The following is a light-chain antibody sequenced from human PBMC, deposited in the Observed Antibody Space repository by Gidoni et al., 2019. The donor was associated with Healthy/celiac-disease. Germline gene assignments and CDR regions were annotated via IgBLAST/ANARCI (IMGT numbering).Light chain of an antibody. CDR3: QQSYSTLFT. J-gene: IGKJ3*01. Sequence: PSSLSASVGDRVTITCLARQSISSYLNWYQQKPGKAPKLLIYAASSLQSGVPSRFSGSGSGTDFTLTISSLQPEDFATYYCQQSYSTLFTFGPGTKVDIK. V-gene: IGKV1-39*01. CDR1: QSISSY. CDR2: AAS.